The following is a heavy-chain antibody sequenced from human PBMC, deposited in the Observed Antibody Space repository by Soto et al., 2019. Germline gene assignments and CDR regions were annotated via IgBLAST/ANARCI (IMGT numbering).Heavy chain of an antibody. CDR3: ATVGSSWFGAFDI. D-gene: IGHD6-13*01. V-gene: IGHV4-4*02. J-gene: IGHJ3*02. CDR2: VYNSGSP. CDR1: GDFISVHKL. Sequence: PSETPSLTSALSGDFISVHKLGTWLRQSPGRGLEWIGEVYNSGSPNYNPSLKSRVAILIDKSKNQFSLSLTSVTAADTAVYYCATVGSSWFGAFDIWRHGTMVTGSS.